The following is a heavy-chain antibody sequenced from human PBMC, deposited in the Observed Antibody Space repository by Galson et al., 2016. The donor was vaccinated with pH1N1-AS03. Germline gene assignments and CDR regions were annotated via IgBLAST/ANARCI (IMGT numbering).Heavy chain of an antibody. CDR2: IYYTGNT. V-gene: IGHV4-30-4*01. Sequence: LSLTCTVSGGSISSGDYKWSWFRQPPGKGLEWIGYIYYTGNTYYNPSLKSRLSISVDTSKNQFSLRLNSVTAADTAVYYCARGGAYRHFDYWGRGTLVTVSS. D-gene: IGHD4-11*01. CDR3: ARGGAYRHFDY. J-gene: IGHJ4*02. CDR1: GGSISSGDYK.